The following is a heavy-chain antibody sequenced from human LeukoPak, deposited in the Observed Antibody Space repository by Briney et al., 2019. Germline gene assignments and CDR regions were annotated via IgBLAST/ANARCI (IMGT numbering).Heavy chain of an antibody. CDR2: IHHSGST. Sequence: SETLSLTCTVSGGSISSGGYYWTWIRQPPGKGLEWIGYIHHSGSTYYSPSLMSRVTISLDRSRNQFALKLTSVTAADTAVYYCARGLLWFGELRSWFDPWGQGTLVTVSS. J-gene: IGHJ5*02. CDR1: GGSISSGGYY. V-gene: IGHV4-30-2*01. CDR3: ARGLLWFGELRSWFDP. D-gene: IGHD3-10*01.